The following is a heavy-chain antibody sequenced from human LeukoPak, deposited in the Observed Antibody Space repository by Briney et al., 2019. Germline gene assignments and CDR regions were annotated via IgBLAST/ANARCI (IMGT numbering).Heavy chain of an antibody. CDR2: INHSGST. J-gene: IGHJ4*02. D-gene: IGHD2-15*01. V-gene: IGHV4-34*01. CDR1: GGSFSGYY. CDR3: AREGVVGAYGHFDY. Sequence: SETLSLTCTVSGGSFSGYYWSWIRQPPGKGLEWIGEINHSGSTNYNPSLKSRVTISVDTSKNQFSLKLSSVTAADTAVYYCAREGVVGAYGHFDYWGQGTLVTVSS.